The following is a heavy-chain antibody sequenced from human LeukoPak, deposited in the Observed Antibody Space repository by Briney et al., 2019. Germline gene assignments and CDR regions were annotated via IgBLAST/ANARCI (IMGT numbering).Heavy chain of an antibody. CDR3: AKNSFYYDSGSYFFDY. Sequence: GGSLRLSCAASGFTFDNAWMNWVRQAPGKGLEWVGHFKINTNGGTTDYAAPVEGRFTISRDDSKNTLYLQMNSLRAEDTAVYYCAKNSFYYDSGSYFFDYWGQGTLVTVSS. CDR2: FKINTNGGTT. CDR1: GFTFDNAW. D-gene: IGHD3-10*01. J-gene: IGHJ4*02. V-gene: IGHV3-15*01.